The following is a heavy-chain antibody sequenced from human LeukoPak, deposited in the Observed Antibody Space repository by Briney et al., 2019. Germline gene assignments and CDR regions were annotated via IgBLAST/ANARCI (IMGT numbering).Heavy chain of an antibody. D-gene: IGHD3-22*01. CDR2: IYYSGST. V-gene: IGHV4-59*01. CDR1: GGSISSYY. CDR3: ARGQDYYDSSGYRPYYYYMDV. J-gene: IGHJ6*03. Sequence: SETLSLTCTVSGGSISSYYWSWIRQPPGKGLEWIGYIYYSGSTNYNPSLKSRVTISVDTSKNQFSLKLSSVTAADTAVYYCARGQDYYDSSGYRPYYYYMDVWGKGTTVTISS.